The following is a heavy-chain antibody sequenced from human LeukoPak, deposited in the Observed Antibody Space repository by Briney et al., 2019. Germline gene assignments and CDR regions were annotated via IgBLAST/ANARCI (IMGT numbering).Heavy chain of an antibody. CDR1: GGSFSGYY. CDR3: ARSPYVMIFGVVMIDAFDI. Sequence: SETLSLTCAVYGGSFSGYYWSWIRQPPGKGLEWIGEINQSGSTNYNPSLKSRVTISVDTSKNQFSLKLSSVTAADTAVYYCARSPYVMIFGVVMIDAFDIWGQGTMVTVSS. V-gene: IGHV4-34*01. D-gene: IGHD3-3*01. J-gene: IGHJ3*02. CDR2: INQSGST.